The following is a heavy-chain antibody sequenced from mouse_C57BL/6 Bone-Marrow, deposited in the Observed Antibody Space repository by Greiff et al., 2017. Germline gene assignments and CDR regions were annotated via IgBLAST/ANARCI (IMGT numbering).Heavy chain of an antibody. D-gene: IGHD2-4*01. CDR3: AQGDDYDDGFYYFDY. V-gene: IGHV1-9*01. Sequence: LVESGAELMKPGASVKLSCKATGYTFTGYWIEWVKQRPGHGLEWIGEILPGSGSTNYNEKFKGKATFTADTSSNTAYMQLSSLTTEDSAIYYCAQGDDYDDGFYYFDYWGQGTTLTVSS. CDR2: ILPGSGST. J-gene: IGHJ2*01. CDR1: GYTFTGYW.